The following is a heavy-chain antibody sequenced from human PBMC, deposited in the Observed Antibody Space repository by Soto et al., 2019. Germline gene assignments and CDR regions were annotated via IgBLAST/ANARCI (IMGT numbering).Heavy chain of an antibody. CDR1: GGSSSRGDYY. D-gene: IGHD5-12*01. J-gene: IGHJ5*02. CDR2: IYYSGST. V-gene: IGHV4-30-4*01. CDR3: ARGYSGYDH. Sequence: SGTLSLTCTVSGGSSSRGDYYWSLIRPPPGKGLEWIGYIYYSGSTYYNPSLKSRVTISVDTSKNQFSLKLSSVTAADTAVYYCARGYSGYDHWGQGTLVTVSS.